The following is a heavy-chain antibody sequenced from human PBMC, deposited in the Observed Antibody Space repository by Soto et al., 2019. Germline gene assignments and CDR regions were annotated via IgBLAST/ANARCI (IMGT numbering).Heavy chain of an antibody. CDR1: GGSISSGGYY. D-gene: IGHD2-2*01. J-gene: IGHJ5*02. V-gene: IGHV4-31*03. CDR3: ARDGRYCSSTSCYDWFDP. CDR2: IYYSGST. Sequence: SETLSLTCTVSGGSISSGGYYWSWIRQHPGKGLEWIGYIYYSGSTYYNPSLKSRVTISVDTSKNQFSLKLSSVTAADTAVYYCARDGRYCSSTSCYDWFDPWGQGTLVTVS.